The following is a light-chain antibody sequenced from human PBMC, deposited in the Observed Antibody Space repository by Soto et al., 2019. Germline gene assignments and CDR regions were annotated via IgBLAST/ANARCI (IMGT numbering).Light chain of an antibody. J-gene: IGKJ4*01. CDR2: AAS. CDR3: QQTFGILPVT. V-gene: IGKV1-39*01. Sequence: DIQMTQSPSSLSASVGDRVTITCRASQSISTYLNWYQQKPGKAPKLLIYAASSLQSGVPSRFSGSGSGTDFTLTISSLQPEDFATYYCQQTFGILPVTFGGGTKVEIK. CDR1: QSISTY.